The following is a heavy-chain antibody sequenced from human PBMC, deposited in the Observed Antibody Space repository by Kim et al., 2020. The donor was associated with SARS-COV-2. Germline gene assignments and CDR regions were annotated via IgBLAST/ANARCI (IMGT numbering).Heavy chain of an antibody. Sequence: ASVKVSCKASGYTFTSYYMHWVRQAPGQGLEWMGIINPSGGSTSYAQKFQGRVTMTRDTSTSTVYMELSSLRSEDTAVYYCARRWLQFRRDPNYGMDVWGQGTTVTVSS. D-gene: IGHD5-12*01. CDR3: ARRWLQFRRDPNYGMDV. V-gene: IGHV1-46*01. CDR1: GYTFTSYY. J-gene: IGHJ6*02. CDR2: INPSGGST.